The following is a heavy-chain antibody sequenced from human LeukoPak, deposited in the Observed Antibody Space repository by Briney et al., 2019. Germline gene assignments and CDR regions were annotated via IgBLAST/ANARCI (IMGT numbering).Heavy chain of an antibody. Sequence: SETLSLTCTVSGGSISGSSYYWGWIRQPPGKGLEWIGSIYYSGSTYYNPSLKSRVTISVDRSKNQFSLKLSSVTAADTAVYYCASYYDFWSGSSRLAFDYWGQGTLVTVSS. CDR1: GGSISGSSYY. CDR2: IYYSGST. CDR3: ASYYDFWSGSSRLAFDY. J-gene: IGHJ4*02. D-gene: IGHD3-3*01. V-gene: IGHV4-39*07.